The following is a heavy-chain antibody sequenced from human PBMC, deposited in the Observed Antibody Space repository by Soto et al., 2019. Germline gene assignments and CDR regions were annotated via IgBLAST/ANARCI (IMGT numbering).Heavy chain of an antibody. D-gene: IGHD3-16*01. Sequence: QITLKESGPTLVKPTQTLTLTCTFSGFSLSTSGVGVGWIRQPPGKALEWLALIYWDEAKHYSPYLKCRLTITKDTSTNQVVLTISNMDPVDTATNYCPHKGGGDRILDYWGQGTLVTVSS. J-gene: IGHJ4*02. CDR2: IYWDEAK. CDR1: GFSLSTSGVG. CDR3: PHKGGGDRILDY. V-gene: IGHV2-5*02.